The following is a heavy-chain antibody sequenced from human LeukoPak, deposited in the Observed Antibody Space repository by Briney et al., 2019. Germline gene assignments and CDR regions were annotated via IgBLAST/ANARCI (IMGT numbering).Heavy chain of an antibody. D-gene: IGHD6-13*01. V-gene: IGHV3-74*01. Sequence: GGSLRLSCAASGFTFSSYWMHWVRQGPGKGLVWVSRINSDGSSTSDADSVKGRFTISRDNAKNTLYLQMNSLRAEDTAVYYCARAHTEQELVFNLDYWGQGTLVTVSS. CDR2: INSDGSST. J-gene: IGHJ4*02. CDR3: ARAHTEQELVFNLDY. CDR1: GFTFSSYW.